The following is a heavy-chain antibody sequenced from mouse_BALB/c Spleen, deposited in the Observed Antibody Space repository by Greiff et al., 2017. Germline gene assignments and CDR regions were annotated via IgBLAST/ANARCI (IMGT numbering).Heavy chain of an antibody. CDR2: IDPANGNT. D-gene: IGHD2-1*01. CDR1: GFNIKDTY. V-gene: IGHV14-3*02. CDR3: ARGVDGNSYYCDY. J-gene: IGHJ2*01. Sequence: EVKVEESGAELVKPGASVKLSCTASGFNIKDTYMHWVKQRPEQGLEWIGRIDPANGNTKYDPKFQGKATITADTSSNTAYLQLSSLTSEDTAVYYCARGVDGNSYYCDYWGQGTTLTVSS.